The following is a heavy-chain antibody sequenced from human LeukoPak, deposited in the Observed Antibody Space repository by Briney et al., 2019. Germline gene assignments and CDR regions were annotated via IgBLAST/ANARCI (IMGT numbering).Heavy chain of an antibody. CDR1: GGSFSGYY. D-gene: IGHD4-11*01. CDR2: INHSGST. CDR3: ARNTQYSNSPHFDY. V-gene: IGHV4-34*01. J-gene: IGHJ4*02. Sequence: PSETLSLTCAVYGGSFSGYYWSWIRQPPGKGLEWIGEINHSGSTNYNPSLKSRVTISVDTSKNQFSLKLSSVTAADTAVYYCARNTQYSNSPHFDYWGQGTLVTVSS.